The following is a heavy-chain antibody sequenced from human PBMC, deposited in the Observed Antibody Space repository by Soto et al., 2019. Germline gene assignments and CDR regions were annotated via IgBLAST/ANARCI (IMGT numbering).Heavy chain of an antibody. Sequence: RGSLRLSCAASGVTFRIHAMSWVRQSPGKGLEWVSAIGGSGGSPYYADSVKGRFTISRDNSKNTLYLQMNSLRVEDTAVYYCAKKGPLGSGWYAYDYWGQGTLVTVSS. CDR3: AKKGPLGSGWYAYDY. CDR2: IGGSGGSP. D-gene: IGHD6-19*01. V-gene: IGHV3-23*01. J-gene: IGHJ4*02. CDR1: GVTFRIHA.